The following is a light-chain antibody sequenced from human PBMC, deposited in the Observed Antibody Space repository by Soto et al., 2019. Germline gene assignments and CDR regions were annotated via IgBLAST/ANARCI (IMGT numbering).Light chain of an antibody. CDR3: AAWDDSLLYV. CDR1: RSNIGAGYD. Sequence: QPVLTQPPSVSGAPGQRVTISCTGSRSNIGAGYDVHWYQQLPGTAPKLLIYGTNNRPSGVPDRFSGSKSGMSASLAITGLQAADEANYYCAAWDDSLLYVFGTGTKVTVL. J-gene: IGLJ1*01. V-gene: IGLV1-40*01. CDR2: GTN.